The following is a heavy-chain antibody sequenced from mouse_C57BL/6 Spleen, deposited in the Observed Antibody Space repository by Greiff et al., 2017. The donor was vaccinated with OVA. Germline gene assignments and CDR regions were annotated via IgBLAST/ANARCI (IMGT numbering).Heavy chain of an antibody. D-gene: IGHD3-2*02. V-gene: IGHV1-19*01. CDR1: GYTFTDYY. CDR2: INPYNGGT. Sequence: VQLKQSGPVLVKPGASVKMSCKASGYTFTDYYMNWVKQSHGKSLEWIGVINPYNGGTSYNQKFKGKATLTVDKSSSTAYMELNSLTSEDSAVYYCAREGPSGYFDYWGQGTTLTVSS. J-gene: IGHJ2*01. CDR3: AREGPSGYFDY.